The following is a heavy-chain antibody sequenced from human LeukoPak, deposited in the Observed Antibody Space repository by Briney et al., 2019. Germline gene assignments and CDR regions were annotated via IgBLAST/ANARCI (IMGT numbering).Heavy chain of an antibody. J-gene: IGHJ4*02. D-gene: IGHD7-27*01. CDR2: IREDGSEK. CDR3: ARDYTGGWNDY. CDR1: GFSLSSYW. V-gene: IGHV3-7*01. Sequence: GSLRLSCAAAGFSLSSYWMSWVRQAKGKGLECVAKIREDGSEKHYVDSVKGRFIISRDNSKNSLYLQMNSLRAEDTAVYYCARDYTGGWNDYWGQGTLVTVSS.